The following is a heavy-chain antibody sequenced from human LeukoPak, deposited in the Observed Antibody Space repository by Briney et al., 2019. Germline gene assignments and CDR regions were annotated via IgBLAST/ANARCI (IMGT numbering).Heavy chain of an antibody. D-gene: IGHD3-22*01. CDR2: INPNSGGT. J-gene: IGHJ5*02. Sequence: ASVKVSCKASGYTFTGYYMHWVRQAPGQGLEWMGWINPNSGGTNYAQKFQGRVTMTTDTSTSTAYMELRSLRSDDTAVYYCARGNDGEGPPVYSSGYNWFDPWGQGTLVTVSS. CDR3: ARGNDGEGPPVYSSGYNWFDP. V-gene: IGHV1-2*02. CDR1: GYTFTGYY.